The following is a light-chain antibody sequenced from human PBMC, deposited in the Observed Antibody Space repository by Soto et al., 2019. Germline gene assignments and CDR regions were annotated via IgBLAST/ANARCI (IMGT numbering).Light chain of an antibody. J-gene: IGKJ1*01. CDR2: DAS. CDR3: QQRSNLWT. CDR1: QSVSSY. V-gene: IGKV3-11*01. Sequence: EIVLTQSPATLSLSPGARAPLSCRASQSVSSYLAWYQQKPGQAPRLLIYDASNRATGIPARFSGSGSGTDFTLTISSLEPEDFAVYYCQQRSNLWTFGQGTKVDIK.